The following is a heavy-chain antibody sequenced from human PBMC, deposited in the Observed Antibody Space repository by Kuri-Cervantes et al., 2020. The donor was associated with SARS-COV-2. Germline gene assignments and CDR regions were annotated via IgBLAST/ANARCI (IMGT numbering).Heavy chain of an antibody. CDR2: ISYDGSNK. D-gene: IGHD4-11*01. CDR3: ARHAPVAVTTIPYYYYYYMDV. V-gene: IGHV3-30*01. CDR1: GFTFSSYA. J-gene: IGHJ6*03. Sequence: GESLKISCAASGFTFSSYAMHWVRQAPGKGLEWVAVISYDGSNKYYADSVKGRFTISRDNSKNTLYLQMNSLRAEDTAVYYCARHAPVAVTTIPYYYYYYMDVWGKGTTVTVSS.